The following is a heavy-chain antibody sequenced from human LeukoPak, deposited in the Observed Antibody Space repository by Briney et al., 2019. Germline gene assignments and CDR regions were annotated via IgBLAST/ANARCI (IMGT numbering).Heavy chain of an antibody. D-gene: IGHD3-16*01. V-gene: IGHV4-39*01. CDR2: IYYTGST. CDR3: VKGGGYGLIDY. CDR1: GASISGSGYY. Sequence: SETLSLTCAVSGASISGSGYYLGWIRQPPGKGLEWIGNIYYTGSTYYNASLQSRVTISIDMSKNQFSLRLSSVTAADTAMYYCVKGGGYGLIDYWGQGTLVTVSS. J-gene: IGHJ4*02.